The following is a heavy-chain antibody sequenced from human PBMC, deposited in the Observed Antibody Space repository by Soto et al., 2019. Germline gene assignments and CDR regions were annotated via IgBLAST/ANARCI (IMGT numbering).Heavy chain of an antibody. V-gene: IGHV5-10-1*01. J-gene: IGHJ6*02. D-gene: IGHD3-10*01. CDR1: GYSFTSYW. CDR2: IDPSDSYT. Sequence: PGESLKISCKGSGYSFTSYWISWVRQMPGKGLEWMGRIDPSDSYTNYSPSFQGHVTISADKSISTAYLQWSSLKASDTAMYYCARGHFRVRENLDGMDFRGQGTTGTVSS. CDR3: ARGHFRVRENLDGMDF.